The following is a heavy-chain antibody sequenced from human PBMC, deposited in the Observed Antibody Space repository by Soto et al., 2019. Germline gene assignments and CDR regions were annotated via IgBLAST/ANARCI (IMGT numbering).Heavy chain of an antibody. V-gene: IGHV3-23*01. CDR2: VSGTGGTT. D-gene: IGHD3-10*01. J-gene: IGHJ4*02. Sequence: PGGSLRLSCAASGFTFSSYAMSWVRQAPGKGLEWVSAVSGTGGTTYYADSVKGRFTISRDNSQNTLFLQMSGLRGEDTAVYYCAKSFGPGSFFDYWGLGTLVTVSS. CDR1: GFTFSSYA. CDR3: AKSFGPGSFFDY.